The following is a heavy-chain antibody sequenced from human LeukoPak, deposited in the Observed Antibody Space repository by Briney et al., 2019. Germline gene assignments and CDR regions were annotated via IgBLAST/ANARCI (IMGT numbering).Heavy chain of an antibody. V-gene: IGHV4-38-2*02. CDR3: ARGNYYGSGSYYSDY. CDR1: GYSISNGYY. Sequence: SETLSLTCTVSGYSISNGYYWGWIRQPPGKGLEWIGSIYHSGYTYYNPSLKSRVTIAVDTSKNQLSLKLRSVTAADTAVYFCARGNYYGSGSYYSDYWGQGTLVTASS. J-gene: IGHJ4*02. CDR2: IYHSGYT. D-gene: IGHD3-10*01.